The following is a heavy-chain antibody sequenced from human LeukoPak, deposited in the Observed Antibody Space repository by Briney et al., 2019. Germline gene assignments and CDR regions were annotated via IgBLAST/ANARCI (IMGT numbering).Heavy chain of an antibody. V-gene: IGHV3-30*03. Sequence: QPGRSLRLSCAASGFTFSSYGMHWVRQAPGKGLEWVAVISYDGSNKYYADSVKGRFSISRDNSKNTLYLQMNSLRAEDTAVYYCVRHGIAAAGTSLFFDYWGQGTLVTVSS. CDR3: VRHGIAAAGTSLFFDY. CDR2: ISYDGSNK. CDR1: GFTFSSYG. D-gene: IGHD6-13*01. J-gene: IGHJ4*02.